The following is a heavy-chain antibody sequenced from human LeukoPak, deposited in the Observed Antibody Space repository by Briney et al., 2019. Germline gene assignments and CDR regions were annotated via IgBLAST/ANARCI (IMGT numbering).Heavy chain of an antibody. V-gene: IGHV1-2*02. CDR2: INPNSGGT. CDR3: ARTRLRYYYYMDV. Sequence: ASVKVSCKASGYTFTGYYMHWVRQAPGQGLEWMGWINPNSGGTNYAQKFQGRVTMTRDTSISTAYMELSRLRSDDTAVYYCARTRLRYYYYMDVWGKGTTDTVSS. CDR1: GYTFTGYY. J-gene: IGHJ6*03.